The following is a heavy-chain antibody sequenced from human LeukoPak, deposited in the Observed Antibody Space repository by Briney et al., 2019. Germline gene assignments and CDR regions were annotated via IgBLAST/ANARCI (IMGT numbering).Heavy chain of an antibody. Sequence: GGSLRLSCAASGFTSSSYGMHWVRQAPGKGLEWVAFIRYDGSNKYYADSVKGRFTISRDNSKDTLYLQMNSLRAEDTAVYYCAKDLTTVTTSDFDYWGQGTLVTVSS. J-gene: IGHJ4*02. D-gene: IGHD4-11*01. V-gene: IGHV3-30*02. CDR1: GFTSSSYG. CDR3: AKDLTTVTTSDFDY. CDR2: IRYDGSNK.